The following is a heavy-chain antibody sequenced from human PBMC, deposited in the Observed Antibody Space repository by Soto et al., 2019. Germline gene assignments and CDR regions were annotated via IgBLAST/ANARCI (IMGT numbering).Heavy chain of an antibody. Sequence: VGSLRLSCAASGFTFSSYWMHWVRQAPGKGLVWVSRINSDGSSTSYADSVKGRFTISRDNAKNTLYLQMNSLRAEDTAVYYCARGVHIVAFAQSYYYYGMDVWGQGTTVTVSS. CDR3: ARGVHIVAFAQSYYYYGMDV. V-gene: IGHV3-74*01. D-gene: IGHD5-12*01. J-gene: IGHJ6*02. CDR2: INSDGSST. CDR1: GFTFSSYW.